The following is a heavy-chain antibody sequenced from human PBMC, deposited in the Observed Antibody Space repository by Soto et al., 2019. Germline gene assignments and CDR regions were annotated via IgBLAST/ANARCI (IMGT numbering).Heavy chain of an antibody. J-gene: IGHJ4*02. Sequence: QVQLVQSGAEVKKPGASVKVSCKASGYIFTSFGITWVRQAPGQGLEWMGWVSTYNGNTKYAQKLQGRVTMRTDTSTSTAYMELGSLRSDDTAVYYCTRGAGQGSGSYDWGQGTLVTVSS. CDR2: VSTYNGNT. V-gene: IGHV1-18*01. D-gene: IGHD3-10*01. CDR1: GYIFTSFG. CDR3: TRGAGQGSGSYD.